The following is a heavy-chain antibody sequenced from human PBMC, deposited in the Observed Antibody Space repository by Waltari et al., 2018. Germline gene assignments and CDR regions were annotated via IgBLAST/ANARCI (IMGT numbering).Heavy chain of an antibody. CDR3: AREIAAAGIYYYYYYMDV. J-gene: IGHJ6*03. CDR2: IYTSGST. V-gene: IGHV4-4*07. D-gene: IGHD6-13*01. Sequence: QVQLQESGPGLVKPSETLSLTCTVSGGPISSYYWSWIRQPAGKGLEWIGRIYTSGSTNYNPSLKSRVTMSVDTSKNQFSLKLSSVTAADTAVYYCAREIAAAGIYYYYYYMDVWGKGTTVTISS. CDR1: GGPISSYY.